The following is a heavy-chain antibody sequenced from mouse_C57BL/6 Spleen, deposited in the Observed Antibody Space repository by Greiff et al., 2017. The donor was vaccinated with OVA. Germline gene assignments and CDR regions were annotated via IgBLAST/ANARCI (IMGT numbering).Heavy chain of an antibody. D-gene: IGHD1-1*01. J-gene: IGHJ1*03. Sequence: VQLQQSVAELVRPGASVKLSCTASGFNIKNTYMHWVKQRPEQGLEWIGRIDPANGNTKYAAKFKGKATITADTSSNTAYLQLSSLTSEDTAIYYCAGGITGGYDGRGYFDFWGKGTTVTVSS. V-gene: IGHV14-3*01. CDR1: GFNIKNTY. CDR3: AGGITGGYDGRGYFDF. CDR2: IDPANGNT.